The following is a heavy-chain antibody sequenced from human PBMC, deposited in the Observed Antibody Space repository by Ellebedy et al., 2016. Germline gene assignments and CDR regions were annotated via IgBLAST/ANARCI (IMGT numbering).Heavy chain of an antibody. D-gene: IGHD6-13*01. V-gene: IGHV4-39*01. Sequence: GSLRLSCTVSGGSISSSNYYWGWIRQPPGKGLEWIGSIFYSGNTFYNPSLKSRVTISVDTSKNQFSLKLSSVTAADTAVYYCARQETAAAGTMGCDPWGQGTLVTVSS. J-gene: IGHJ5*02. CDR1: GGSISSSNYY. CDR2: IFYSGNT. CDR3: ARQETAAAGTMGCDP.